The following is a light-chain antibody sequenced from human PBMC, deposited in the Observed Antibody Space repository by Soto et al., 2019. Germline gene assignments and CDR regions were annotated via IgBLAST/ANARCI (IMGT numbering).Light chain of an antibody. CDR1: QTVTSNY. Sequence: EIVLTQSPGTLSLSPGERATLSCGASQTVTSNYLAWYQQKPGQAPRLLIFGASIRVTGIPDRFIGSGSGTDFTLTISRLEPEDFAVYYCQHYNNWPITFGQGTRLEIK. CDR2: GAS. J-gene: IGKJ5*01. CDR3: QHYNNWPIT. V-gene: IGKV3-20*01.